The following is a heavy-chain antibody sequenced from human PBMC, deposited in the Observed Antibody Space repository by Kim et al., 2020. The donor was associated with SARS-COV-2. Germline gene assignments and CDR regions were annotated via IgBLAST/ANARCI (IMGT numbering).Heavy chain of an antibody. CDR1: GGTFSSYA. CDR2: IIPIFGTA. D-gene: IGHD3-10*01. V-gene: IGHV1-69*13. J-gene: IGHJ5*02. CDR3: ARGRGDGSEVLHNWFDP. Sequence: SVKVSCKASGGTFSSYAISWVRQAPGQGLEWMGGIIPIFGTANYAQKFQGRVTITADESTSTAYMELSSLRSEDTAVYYCARGRGDGSEVLHNWFDPWGQGTLVTVSS.